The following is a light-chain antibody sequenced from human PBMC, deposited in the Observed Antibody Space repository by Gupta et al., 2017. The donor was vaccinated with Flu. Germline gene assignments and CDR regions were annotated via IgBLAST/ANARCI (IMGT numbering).Light chain of an antibody. V-gene: IGLV2-23*01. CDR3: CSDAGGSTLGI. CDR2: EAN. CDR1: NSDVGTYIL. J-gene: IGLJ2*01. Sequence: QSALTQPASVSGSPGHSITISCSGTNSDVGTYILVCWYQQPPGKAPKLTSYEANTRPSGVSNRFSGSQSGNTAALKISGLQADDEADYYCCSDAGGSTLGIFGGGTNLTVL.